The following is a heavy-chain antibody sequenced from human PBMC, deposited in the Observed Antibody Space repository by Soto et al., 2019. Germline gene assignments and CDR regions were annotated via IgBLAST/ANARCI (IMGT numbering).Heavy chain of an antibody. CDR1: GFTFSNAL. Sequence: GGSLILSCAAAGFTFSNALMNWVRQAPGKGLEWVGRIKSKTDGGTTDYAAPVKGRFTISRDDSKNTLYLQMNSLKTEDTAVYYCTTLGHYYDTRPLDVWGQGTTVTVSS. CDR2: IKSKTDGGTT. J-gene: IGHJ6*02. D-gene: IGHD3-22*01. CDR3: TTLGHYYDTRPLDV. V-gene: IGHV3-15*07.